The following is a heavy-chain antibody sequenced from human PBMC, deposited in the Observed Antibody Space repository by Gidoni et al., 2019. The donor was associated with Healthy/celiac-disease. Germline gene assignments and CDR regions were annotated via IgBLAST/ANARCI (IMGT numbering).Heavy chain of an antibody. V-gene: IGHV4-34*01. D-gene: IGHD3-22*01. Sequence: QVQLQQWGAGLLKPSETLSLTCAVYGGSFSGYYWSWIRQPPGKGLEWIGEINHSGSTNYNPSLKSRVTISVDTSKNQFSLKLSSVTAADTAVYYCAREEQVVVRTDAFDIWGQGTMVTVSS. CDR2: INHSGST. CDR1: GGSFSGYY. J-gene: IGHJ3*02. CDR3: AREEQVVVRTDAFDI.